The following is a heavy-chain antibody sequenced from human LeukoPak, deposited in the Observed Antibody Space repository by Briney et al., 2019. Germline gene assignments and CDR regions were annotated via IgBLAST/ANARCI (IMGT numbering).Heavy chain of an antibody. CDR2: IIPIFGTA. CDR3: ARLYSSGWAVNWFDP. CDR1: GGTFSSYA. Sequence: SVKVACKVSGGTFSSYAISWVRQAPGQGLEWVVGIIPIFGTANYAQKFQGRGMITADKSTSTAYMELSSLRSEDTAVYYCARLYSSGWAVNWFDPWGQGTLVTVSS. D-gene: IGHD6-19*01. V-gene: IGHV1-69*06. J-gene: IGHJ5*02.